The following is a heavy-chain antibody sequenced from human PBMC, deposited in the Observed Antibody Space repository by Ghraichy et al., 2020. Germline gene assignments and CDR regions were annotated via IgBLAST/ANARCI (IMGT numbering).Heavy chain of an antibody. V-gene: IGHV4-59*01. J-gene: IGHJ6*03. CDR3: ARVPQGYGAMDV. D-gene: IGHD5-12*01. CDR1: GGSISSYY. Sequence: SETLSLTCTVSGGSISSYYWSWIRQPPGKGLEWIGYIYYSGSTNYNPSLKSRVTISVDTSKNQFSLKLSSVTAADTAVYYCARVPQGYGAMDVWGKGTTVTVSS. CDR2: IYYSGST.